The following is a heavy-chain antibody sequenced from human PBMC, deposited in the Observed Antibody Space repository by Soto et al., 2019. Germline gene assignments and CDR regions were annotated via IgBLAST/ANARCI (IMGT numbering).Heavy chain of an antibody. V-gene: IGHV3-21*01. CDR1: GFTFSSYS. J-gene: IGHJ4*02. D-gene: IGHD1-1*01. CDR2: ISDSSSYI. CDR3: ARGGVQLERPPGETDY. Sequence: EVQLVESGGGLVKPGGSLRLSCAASGFTFSSYSMNWVRQAPGKGLEWVSFISDSSSYIYYADSVKGRFTISRDNAKNSLYLQMNSLRAEDTPVYYCARGGVQLERPPGETDYWGQGTLVTVSS.